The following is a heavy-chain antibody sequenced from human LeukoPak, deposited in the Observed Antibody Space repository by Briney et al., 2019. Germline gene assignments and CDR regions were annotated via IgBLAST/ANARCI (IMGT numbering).Heavy chain of an antibody. CDR1: GGSFSGYY. D-gene: IGHD3-22*01. CDR2: INHSGST. J-gene: IGHJ3*02. CDR3: ARDQTYYYDSSGLDAFDI. V-gene: IGHV4-34*01. Sequence: SETLSLTCAVYGGSFSGYYWSWIREPPGKGLDWIGEINHSGSTNYNPSLKSRVTISVDTSKNQFSLKLSSVTAADTAVYYCARDQTYYYDSSGLDAFDIWGQGTMVTVSS.